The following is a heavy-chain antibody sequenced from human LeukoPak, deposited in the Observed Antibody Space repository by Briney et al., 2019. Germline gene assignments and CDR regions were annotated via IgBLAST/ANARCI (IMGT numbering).Heavy chain of an antibody. V-gene: IGHV3-15*01. D-gene: IGHD3-3*01. CDR2: IKSKTDGGTT. CDR1: GFTFSNAW. Sequence: GGSLRLSCAASGFTFSNAWMSWVRQAPGKGLEWVGRIKSKTDGGTTDYAAPVKGRFTISRDDSKNTLYLQMNSLKTEDTAVYYCTTASPWWEWLYYDYWGQGTLVTVSS. CDR3: TTASPWWEWLYYDY. J-gene: IGHJ4*02.